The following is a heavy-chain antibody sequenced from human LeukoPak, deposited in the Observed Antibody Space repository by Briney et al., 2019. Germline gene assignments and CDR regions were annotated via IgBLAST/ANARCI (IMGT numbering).Heavy chain of an antibody. V-gene: IGHV3-53*04. CDR3: ARDDPSYYYGMDV. J-gene: IGHJ6*02. CDR1: GFTVSSNY. CDR2: IYSGGST. Sequence: GGSLRLSCAASGFTVSSNYMSWVRQAPGKGLEWVSVIYSGGSTYYADSVKGRFTISRHNSRNTLYLQMNSLRAEDTAVYYCARDDPSYYYGMDVWGQGTTVTVSS.